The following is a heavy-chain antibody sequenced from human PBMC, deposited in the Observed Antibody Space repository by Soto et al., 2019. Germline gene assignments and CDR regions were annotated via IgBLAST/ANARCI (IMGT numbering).Heavy chain of an antibody. CDR3: ARVPLRDSSSWWLHYYYYYGMDV. V-gene: IGHV1-18*01. CDR2: ISTYNGNT. CDR1: CFIFSKHG. D-gene: IGHD6-13*01. Sequence: APGKVSCKAPCFIFSKHGLSWGRQAPGKRLGGMGSISTYNGNTKYAQKLQGRVTMTTDTSASIAYMELRSLRSDDTAVYYCARVPLRDSSSWWLHYYYYYGMDVWGQGTTVTVSS. J-gene: IGHJ6*02.